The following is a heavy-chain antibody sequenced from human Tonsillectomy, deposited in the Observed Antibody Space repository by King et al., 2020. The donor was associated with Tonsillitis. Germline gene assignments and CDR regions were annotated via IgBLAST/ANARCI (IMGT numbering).Heavy chain of an antibody. CDR2: IYTNGRT. J-gene: IGHJ4*02. Sequence: QLQESGPGLVKPSETLSLTCTVSGGSISNYYWSWIRQPAGKGLEWIGRIYTNGRTKYNPSLKSRVTMSVDTSKNQFSLKLSSVTAADTAVYYCARETGWGGYGLFDYWGQGTLVTVSS. CDR1: GGSISNYY. CDR3: ARETGWGGYGLFDY. D-gene: IGHD5-12*01. V-gene: IGHV4-4*07.